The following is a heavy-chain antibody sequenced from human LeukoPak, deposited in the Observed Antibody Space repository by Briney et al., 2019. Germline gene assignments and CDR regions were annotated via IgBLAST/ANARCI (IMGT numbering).Heavy chain of an antibody. CDR3: AKDPGDYDFDY. V-gene: IGHV3-23*01. D-gene: IGHD4-17*01. CDR1: GFAFSSYA. J-gene: IGHJ4*02. Sequence: GGSLRLSCAASGFAFSSYAMSWVRQPPGKGLEWVSVISRRDDYTYYADSVKGRFTISRDNSKNTLYLQMNSLRAEDTAVYYCAKDPGDYDFDYWGQGTLVTVSS. CDR2: ISRRDDYT.